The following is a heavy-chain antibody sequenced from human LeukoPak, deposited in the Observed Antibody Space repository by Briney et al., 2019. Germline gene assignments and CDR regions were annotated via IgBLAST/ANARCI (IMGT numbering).Heavy chain of an antibody. D-gene: IGHD3-22*01. V-gene: IGHV1-8*01. Sequence: ASVKVSCKASGYTFTSYDINWVRQATGQGLEWMGWMNPNSGNTGYAQKFQGRVTMTRNTSISTAYMELSSLRSEDTAVYCCARTLYYDSSGYSFYYYYYGMDVWGQGTTVTVSS. CDR2: MNPNSGNT. CDR1: GYTFTSYD. J-gene: IGHJ6*02. CDR3: ARTLYYDSSGYSFYYYYYGMDV.